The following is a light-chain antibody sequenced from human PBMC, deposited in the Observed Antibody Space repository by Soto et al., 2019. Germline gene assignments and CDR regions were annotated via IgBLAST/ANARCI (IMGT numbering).Light chain of an antibody. J-gene: IGKJ5*01. CDR3: QHRAIWPVS. V-gene: IGKV3-11*01. CDR2: DPS. Sequence: EILLTQSPVTLSLSPGERATLSCRASQNVGNDLFWYQQKPGQAPRLLMSDPSDRATGIPARFSGSGSGTDFTLTISSLEPEDFAVYYCQHRAIWPVSFGQGTRRESK. CDR1: QNVGND.